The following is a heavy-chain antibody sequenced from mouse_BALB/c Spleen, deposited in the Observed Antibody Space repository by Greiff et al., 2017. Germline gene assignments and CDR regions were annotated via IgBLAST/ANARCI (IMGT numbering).Heavy chain of an antibody. CDR3: ARRWGYFDY. Sequence: EVQLVESGGGLVKPGGSLKLSCAASGFAFSSYDMSWVRQTPEKRLEWVAYISSGGGSTYYPDTVKGRFTISRDNAKNTLYLQMSSLKSEDTAMYYCARRWGYFDYWGQGTTLTVSS. CDR2: ISSGGGST. D-gene: IGHD2-3*01. J-gene: IGHJ2*01. CDR1: GFAFSSYD. V-gene: IGHV5-12-1*01.